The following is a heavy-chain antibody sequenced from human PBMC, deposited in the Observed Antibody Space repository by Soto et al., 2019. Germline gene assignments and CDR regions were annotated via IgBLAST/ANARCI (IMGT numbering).Heavy chain of an antibody. CDR1: GYTFTSYG. CDR2: ISAYNGNT. CDR3: ARDPNINYGGKGFFDP. V-gene: IGHV1-18*01. Sequence: QVQLVQSGAEVQKPGASLKVSCKASGYTFTSYGISWVRQAPGQGLEWMGWISAYNGNTNYAQKLQGRVTMTTDTSTSTAYMELRSLRSDDTAVYYCARDPNINYGGKGFFDPWGQGTLVTVSS. D-gene: IGHD4-17*01. J-gene: IGHJ5*02.